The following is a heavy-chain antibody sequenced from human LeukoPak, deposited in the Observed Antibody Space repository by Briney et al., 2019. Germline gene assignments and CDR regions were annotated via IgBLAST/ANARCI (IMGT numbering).Heavy chain of an antibody. Sequence: PGRSLRLSCAASGFTFDDYAMHWVRQAPGKGLEWVSGISWNSGSIGYADSVKGRFTISRDNAKNTLSLQMNSLRAEDTAVYYCARSHYYDGSDFYYYYGLDVWGQGTTVTVSS. D-gene: IGHD3-22*01. CDR1: GFTFDDYA. V-gene: IGHV3-9*01. J-gene: IGHJ6*02. CDR3: ARSHYYDGSDFYYYYGLDV. CDR2: ISWNSGSI.